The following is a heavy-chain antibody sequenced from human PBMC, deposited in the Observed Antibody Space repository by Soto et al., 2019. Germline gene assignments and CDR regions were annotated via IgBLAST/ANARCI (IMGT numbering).Heavy chain of an antibody. V-gene: IGHV1-18*01. CDR3: AREESRGYSYAYNWFDP. D-gene: IGHD5-18*01. Sequence: ASVKVSCKASGYTFTSYGISWVRQAPGQGLEWMGWISAYNGNTNYAQKLQGRVTMTTDTSTSTAYIELRSLRSDDTAVYYCAREESRGYSYAYNWFDPWGQGTLVTVSS. CDR2: ISAYNGNT. J-gene: IGHJ5*02. CDR1: GYTFTSYG.